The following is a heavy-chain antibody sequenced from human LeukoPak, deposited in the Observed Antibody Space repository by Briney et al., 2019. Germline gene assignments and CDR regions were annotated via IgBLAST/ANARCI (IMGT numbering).Heavy chain of an antibody. Sequence: SETLSLTCAVYGGSFSGYYRSWIRQPPGKGLEWIGEINHSGSTNYNPSLKSRVTISVDTSKNQFSLKLSSVTAADTAVYYCARGWMVRGVLDYWGQGTLVTVSS. D-gene: IGHD3-10*01. V-gene: IGHV4-34*01. CDR3: ARGWMVRGVLDY. CDR2: INHSGST. CDR1: GGSFSGYY. J-gene: IGHJ4*02.